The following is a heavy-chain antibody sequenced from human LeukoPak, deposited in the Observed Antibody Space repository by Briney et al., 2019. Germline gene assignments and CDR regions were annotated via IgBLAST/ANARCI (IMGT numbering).Heavy chain of an antibody. CDR2: IYYSGST. D-gene: IGHD6-6*01. CDR3: ARATSRYYFDY. V-gene: IGHV4-31*03. CDR1: GGSISSAGYS. J-gene: IGHJ4*02. Sequence: SESLSLTCTVSGGSISSAGYSWSWIRQHPGKGLEWIGYIYYSGSTYYNPSLKSRVTTSVDKSNNQFSLNLSSVTAADTAVYYCARATSRYYFDYWGQGTLVTVSS.